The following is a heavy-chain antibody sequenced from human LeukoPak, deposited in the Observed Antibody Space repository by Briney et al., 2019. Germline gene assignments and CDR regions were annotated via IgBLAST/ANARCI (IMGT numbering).Heavy chain of an antibody. CDR1: GYTFTGYY. V-gene: IGHV1-2*02. CDR3: AREDSGGNLGPSAAFDI. CDR2: INPNSGGT. J-gene: IGHJ3*02. Sequence: ASVKVSCKASGYTFTGYYMHWVRQAPGQGLEWMGWINPNSGGTNYAQKFQGRVTMTRDTSISTAYMELSRLRSDDTALYYCAREDSGGNLGPSAAFDIWGQGTMVTVSS. D-gene: IGHD4-23*01.